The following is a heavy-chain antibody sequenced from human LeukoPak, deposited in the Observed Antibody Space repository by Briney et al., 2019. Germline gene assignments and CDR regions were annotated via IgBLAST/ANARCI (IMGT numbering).Heavy chain of an antibody. J-gene: IGHJ4*02. D-gene: IGHD2-15*01. CDR1: GGTFSSYA. CDR2: IIPILGIA. CDR3: AREGGGTYFDY. Sequence: SVKVSCKASGGTFSSYAISWVRQAPGQGLEWMGRIIPILGIANYAQKFQGRVTITADKSTSTAYMGLSSLRSEDTAVYYCAREGGGTYFDYWGQGILVTVSS. V-gene: IGHV1-69*04.